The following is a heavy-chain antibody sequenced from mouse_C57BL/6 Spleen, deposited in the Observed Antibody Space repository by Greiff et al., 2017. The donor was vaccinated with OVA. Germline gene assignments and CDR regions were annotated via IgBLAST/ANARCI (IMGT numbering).Heavy chain of an antibody. V-gene: IGHV1-53*01. CDR1: GYTFTSYW. CDR3: ARSGNWDGYFDY. Sequence: VKLQESGTELVKPGASVKLSCKASGYTFTSYWMHWVKQRPGQGLEWIGNINPSNGGTNYNEKFKSKATLTVDKSSSTAYMQLSSLTSEDSAVYYCARSGNWDGYFDYWGQGTTLTVSS. D-gene: IGHD4-1*01. J-gene: IGHJ2*01. CDR2: INPSNGGT.